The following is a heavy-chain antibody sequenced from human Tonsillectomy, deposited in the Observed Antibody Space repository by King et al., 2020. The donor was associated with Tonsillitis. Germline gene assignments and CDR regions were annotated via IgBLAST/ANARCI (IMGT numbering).Heavy chain of an antibody. D-gene: IGHD4-23*01. V-gene: IGHV3-9*01. CDR3: AKWRACGNSYVWYFDL. Sequence: VQLVESGGGLVQPGRSLRLSCAASGFTFDDYAMHWVRQAPGKGLEWVSGISWNSGSIVYADSVKGRFTISRDNAKNSLYLQMNSLRAEDTALYYCAKWRACGNSYVWYFDLWGRGTLVTVSS. CDR1: GFTFDDYA. J-gene: IGHJ2*01. CDR2: ISWNSGSI.